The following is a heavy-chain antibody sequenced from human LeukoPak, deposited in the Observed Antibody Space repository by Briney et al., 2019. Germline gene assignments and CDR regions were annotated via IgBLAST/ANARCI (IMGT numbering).Heavy chain of an antibody. CDR3: AKTMGMIDLDY. CDR1: GFTFSGYA. Sequence: AGGSLRLSCAASGFTFSGYAMSWVRQAPGKGLEWVSLISGSGSDTYYADSVKGRFTISRDNSKNTLYLQMNSLRAEDTAVYYCAKTMGMIDLDYWGQGTLVTVSS. J-gene: IGHJ4*02. CDR2: ISGSGSDT. D-gene: IGHD7-27*01. V-gene: IGHV3-23*01.